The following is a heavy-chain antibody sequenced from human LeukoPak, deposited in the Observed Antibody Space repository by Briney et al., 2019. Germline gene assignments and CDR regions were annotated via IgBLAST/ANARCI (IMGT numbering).Heavy chain of an antibody. D-gene: IGHD3-10*01. J-gene: IGHJ4*02. Sequence: ASVKVSCKASGYTFTSYGISWVRQAPGQGLEWMGWISAYNGNTNYAQKLQGRVTMTTDTSTSTAYMELRSLRSDDTAVYVCARVEYYTGSGSYYDGYYFDYWRQGTLVTVSS. CDR2: ISAYNGNT. V-gene: IGHV1-18*01. CDR3: ARVEYYTGSGSYYDGYYFDY. CDR1: GYTFTSYG.